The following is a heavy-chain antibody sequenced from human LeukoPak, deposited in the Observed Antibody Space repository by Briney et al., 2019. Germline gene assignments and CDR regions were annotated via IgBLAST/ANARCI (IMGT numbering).Heavy chain of an antibody. J-gene: IGHJ3*02. V-gene: IGHV1-2*02. CDR3: ARDRYMVDYYDSSGYPHDAFDI. D-gene: IGHD3-22*01. CDR1: GYTFTGYY. CDR2: INPNSGVT. Sequence: ASVRVSCKASGYTFTGYYMHWVRQVLGQGLEWMGWINPNSGVTKYAQMFQGRVTMTRDTSINTAYMELSRLRSDDTAIYYCARDRYMVDYYDSSGYPHDAFDIWGQGTMVTVSS.